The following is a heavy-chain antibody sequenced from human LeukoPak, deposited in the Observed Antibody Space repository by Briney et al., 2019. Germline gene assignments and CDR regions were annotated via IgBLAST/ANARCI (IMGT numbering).Heavy chain of an antibody. V-gene: IGHV4-59*01. CDR1: GGSISSYY. CDR2: IYYSGST. CDR3: ASVDDFWSGHYYYGMDV. D-gene: IGHD3-3*01. Sequence: PSETLSLTCTVSGGSISSYYWSWIRQPPGKGLEWIGYIYYSGSTNYNPSLKSQVTISVDTSKNQFSLKLSSVTAADTAVYYCASVDDFWSGHYYYGMDVWGQGTTVTVSS. J-gene: IGHJ6*02.